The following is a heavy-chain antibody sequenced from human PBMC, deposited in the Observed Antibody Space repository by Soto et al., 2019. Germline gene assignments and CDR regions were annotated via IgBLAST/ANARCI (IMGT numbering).Heavy chain of an antibody. V-gene: IGHV1-3*05. Sequence: QVQLVQSGAEEKKPGASVKVSCKASGYTFTSYAMHWVRQAPGQRLEWMGWINAGNGNTKYSQKSQGRVTITRDTSASTAYMELSSLRSEDTAVYYCATAWVVVTAPDYWGQGTLVTVSS. CDR3: ATAWVVVTAPDY. CDR2: INAGNGNT. J-gene: IGHJ4*02. D-gene: IGHD2-21*02. CDR1: GYTFTSYA.